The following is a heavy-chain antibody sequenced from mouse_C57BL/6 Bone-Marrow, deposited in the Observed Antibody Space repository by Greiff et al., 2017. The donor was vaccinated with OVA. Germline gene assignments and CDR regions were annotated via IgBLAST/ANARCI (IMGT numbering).Heavy chain of an antibody. CDR2: IDPETGGT. CDR3: TRDLLLLPRYWYFDV. Sequence: VQLQQSGAELVRPGASVTLSCKASGYTFTDYEMHWVKQTPVHGLEWIGAIDPETGGTAYNEKFKGKAILTADKSSSTAYMELRSLTSEHSALYYCTRDLLLLPRYWYFDVWGTGTTVTVSS. CDR1: GYTFTDYE. D-gene: IGHD2-12*01. J-gene: IGHJ1*03. V-gene: IGHV1-15*01.